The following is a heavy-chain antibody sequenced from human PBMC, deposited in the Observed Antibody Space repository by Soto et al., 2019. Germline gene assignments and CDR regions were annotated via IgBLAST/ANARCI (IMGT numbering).Heavy chain of an antibody. J-gene: IGHJ3*02. CDR2: IYYSGST. D-gene: IGHD3-16*02. Sequence: SETLSLTCTVSSGSISSSSYYLGWIRQPPGRGLEWIGSIYYSGSTYYNPSLKSRVTISVDTSKNQLSLKLSSVTAADTAVYYCARLDYDYVWGSYRSSAFDIWGQGTMVTVSS. CDR1: SGSISSSSYY. CDR3: ARLDYDYVWGSYRSSAFDI. V-gene: IGHV4-39*01.